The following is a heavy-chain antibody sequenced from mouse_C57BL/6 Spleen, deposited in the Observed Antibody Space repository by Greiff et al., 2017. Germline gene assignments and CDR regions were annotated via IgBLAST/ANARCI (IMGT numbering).Heavy chain of an antibody. D-gene: IGHD2-1*01. CDR3: ARHVGNHSYAMDY. CDR1: GFTFSDYY. CDR2: ICNGGGST. J-gene: IGHJ4*01. V-gene: IGHV5-12*01. Sequence: EVKLVESGGGLVQPGGSLKFSCAASGFTFSDYYMYWVRQTPEKRLEWVAYICNGGGSTYYPDTVKGRFTISRDNAKNTLYLQMSRLKSEDTAMYYSARHVGNHSYAMDYWGQGTSVTVSS.